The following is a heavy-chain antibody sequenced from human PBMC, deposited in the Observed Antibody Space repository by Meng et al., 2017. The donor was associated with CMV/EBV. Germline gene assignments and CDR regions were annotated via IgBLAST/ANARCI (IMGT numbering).Heavy chain of an antibody. J-gene: IGHJ4*02. CDR3: AYYDILTGLRN. V-gene: IGHV4-34*01. CDR1: GGSFSGYY. CDR2: INHSGST. Sequence: SQTLSLTCAVYGGSFSGYYWSWIRQPPGKGLEWIGEINHSGSTNYNPSLKSRVTISVDTSKNQFSLKLSPVTAADTAVYYCAYYDILTGLRNWGQGTLVTVSS. D-gene: IGHD3-9*01.